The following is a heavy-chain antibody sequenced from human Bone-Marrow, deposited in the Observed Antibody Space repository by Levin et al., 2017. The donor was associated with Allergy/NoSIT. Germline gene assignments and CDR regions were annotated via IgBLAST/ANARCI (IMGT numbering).Heavy chain of an antibody. CDR2: ISGSGGST. Sequence: PSETLSLTCAASGFTFSSYAMSWVRQAPGKGLEWVSAISGSGGSTYYADSVKGRFTISRDNSKNTLYLQMNSLRAEDTAVYYCAKGVYYDSSGYLYYFDYWGQGTLVTVSS. V-gene: IGHV3-23*01. D-gene: IGHD3-22*01. CDR3: AKGVYYDSSGYLYYFDY. J-gene: IGHJ4*02. CDR1: GFTFSSYA.